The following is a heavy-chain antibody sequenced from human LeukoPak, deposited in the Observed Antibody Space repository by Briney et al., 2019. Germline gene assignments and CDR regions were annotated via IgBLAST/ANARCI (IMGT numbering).Heavy chain of an antibody. Sequence: GGSLRLSCAASGFTFSSYAMHWVRQAPGKGLEWVAVISYDGSNKYYADSVKGRFTIPRDNSKNTLYLQMNSLRAEDTAVYYCARGPYSNYGPSYFDYWGQGTLVTVSS. V-gene: IGHV3-30-3*01. D-gene: IGHD4-11*01. J-gene: IGHJ4*02. CDR3: ARGPYSNYGPSYFDY. CDR2: ISYDGSNK. CDR1: GFTFSSYA.